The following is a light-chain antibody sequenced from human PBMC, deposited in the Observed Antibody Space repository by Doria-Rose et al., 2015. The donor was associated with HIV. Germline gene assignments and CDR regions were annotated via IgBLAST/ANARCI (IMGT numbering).Light chain of an antibody. CDR1: QSLLYTSKNY. J-gene: IGKJ3*01. CDR3: QQYYDTPS. CDR2: WAS. Sequence: DIRMTQSPESLGMSLGERATLNCKSNQSLLYTSKNYLAWYQQKPGQPPKLLIYWASTRQSGVPARFSGSGSGTDFTLTISSLEAEEVAVYYCQQYYDTPSFGPGTTVDIK. V-gene: IGKV4-1*01.